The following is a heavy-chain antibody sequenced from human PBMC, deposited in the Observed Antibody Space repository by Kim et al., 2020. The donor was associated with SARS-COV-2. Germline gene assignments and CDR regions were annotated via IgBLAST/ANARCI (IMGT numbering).Heavy chain of an antibody. CDR3: AKDNKQLVPHLNGMDV. Sequence: GGSLRLSCAASGFTFGDYAMHWVRQAPGKGLEWVSGISWNSGSIGYADSVKGRFTISRDNAENSLYLQMNSLRAEDTALYYCAKDNKQLVPHLNGMDVWGQGTTVTVSS. V-gene: IGHV3-9*01. J-gene: IGHJ6*02. CDR1: GFTFGDYA. D-gene: IGHD6-13*01. CDR2: ISWNSGSI.